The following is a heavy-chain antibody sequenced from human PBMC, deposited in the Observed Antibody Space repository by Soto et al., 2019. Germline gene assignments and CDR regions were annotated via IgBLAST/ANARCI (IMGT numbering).Heavy chain of an antibody. CDR3: AQDQQWPVPYHFDY. V-gene: IGHV3-23*01. J-gene: IGHJ4*02. D-gene: IGHD6-19*01. CDR1: GLTFSSYA. CDR2: ISGSGGTT. Sequence: WGSLRISCAFSGLTFSSYAMSWVRQAPGKGLEWVSGISGSGGTTYYADSVKGRFTISRDNSKNTLYFLMNSLRADDTAVYYCAQDQQWPVPYHFDYWGQGTMVTVSS.